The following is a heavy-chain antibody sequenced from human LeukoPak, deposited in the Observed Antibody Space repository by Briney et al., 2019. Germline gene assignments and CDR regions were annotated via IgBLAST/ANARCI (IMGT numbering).Heavy chain of an antibody. J-gene: IGHJ5*02. V-gene: IGHV1-2*02. CDR3: ARDGSGSYYWNWFDP. Sequence: GASVKVSCKASGYTFTGYYMHWVRQAPGQGLEWMGWINPNSGGTNYAQKFQGRVTMTRDTSISTAYMELSRLRSDDTAVYYCARDGSGSYYWNWFDPWGQEPWSPSPQ. CDR1: GYTFTGYY. CDR2: INPNSGGT. D-gene: IGHD3-10*01.